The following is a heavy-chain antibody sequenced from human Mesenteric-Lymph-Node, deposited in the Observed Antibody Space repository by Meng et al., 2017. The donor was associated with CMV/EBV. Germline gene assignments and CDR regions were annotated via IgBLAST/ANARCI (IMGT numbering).Heavy chain of an antibody. CDR3: VKGQTGTSGD. J-gene: IGHJ4*02. Sequence: GGSLRLSCAASGFTFTTYAMSWVRQAPGKGLEWVSVIYSGDGGTYYANSVKGRFTTSRDNSKNTLYLQLNGLRAEDTAVYFCVKGQTGTSGDWGQGTLVTVSS. D-gene: IGHD1-14*01. V-gene: IGHV3-23*03. CDR2: IYSGDGGT. CDR1: GFTFTTYA.